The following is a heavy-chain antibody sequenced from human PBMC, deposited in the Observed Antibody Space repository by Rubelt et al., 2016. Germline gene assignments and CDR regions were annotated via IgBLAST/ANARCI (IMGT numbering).Heavy chain of an antibody. D-gene: IGHD6-19*01. CDR1: GFTFSSYA. CDR2: ISYDGTNK. Sequence: QVQLVESGGGVVQPGRSLRLSCAASGFTFSSYAMHWVRQAPGKELAWVAVISYDGTNKYSADSVKGRFTISRDNSKNTLYLQMNSLRAEDTAVYYCASSSGWYFDYWGQGTLVTVSS. CDR3: ASSSGWYFDY. V-gene: IGHV3-30*04. J-gene: IGHJ4*02.